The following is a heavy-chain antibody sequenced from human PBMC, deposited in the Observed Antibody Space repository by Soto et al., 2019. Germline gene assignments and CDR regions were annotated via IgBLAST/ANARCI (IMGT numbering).Heavy chain of an antibody. CDR3: AIDLAVGAHLYYFHY. J-gene: IGHJ4*02. CDR1: RFPFPDYY. Sequence: GGSLRLSCADSRFPFPDYYMSWLRPAPGKGLEWLAYISVRSTYTNYADSVRGRFTISRDNAKKSVYLQMNSLRAEDTAVYYCAIDLAVGAHLYYFHYWGLGTLVTVSS. CDR2: ISVRSTYT. D-gene: IGHD1-26*01. V-gene: IGHV3-11*06.